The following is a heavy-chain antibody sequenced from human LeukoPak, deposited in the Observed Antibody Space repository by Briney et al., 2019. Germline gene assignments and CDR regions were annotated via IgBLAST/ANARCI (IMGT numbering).Heavy chain of an antibody. J-gene: IGHJ4*02. CDR2: INHSGST. CDR1: GGSFSGYY. Sequence: SETLSLTCAVYGGSFSGYYWSWIRQPPGKGLEWIGEINHSGSTNYNPSLKSRVTISVDTSKNQFSLKLSSVTAADTAVYYCASPLDYYDSSGYSPPFDYWGQGTLVTVSS. CDR3: ASPLDYYDSSGYSPPFDY. D-gene: IGHD3-22*01. V-gene: IGHV4-34*01.